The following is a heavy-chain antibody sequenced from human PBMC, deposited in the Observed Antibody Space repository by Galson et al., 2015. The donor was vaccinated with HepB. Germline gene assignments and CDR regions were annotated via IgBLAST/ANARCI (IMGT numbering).Heavy chain of an antibody. D-gene: IGHD3/OR15-3a*01. Sequence: SLRLSCAASGLTFSTYSMNWVRQAPGKGLEWVSYIGTNSKIDYADSVKGRFTISRDNAKNLLYLQMNSLSDEDTAVYYCARDQDWAFDYWGQGTLVTVSS. CDR1: GLTFSTYS. CDR3: ARDQDWAFDY. V-gene: IGHV3-48*02. J-gene: IGHJ4*02. CDR2: IGTNSKI.